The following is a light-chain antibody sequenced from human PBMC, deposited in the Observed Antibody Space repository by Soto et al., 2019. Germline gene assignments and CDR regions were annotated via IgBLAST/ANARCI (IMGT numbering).Light chain of an antibody. J-gene: IGKJ1*01. V-gene: IGKV1-39*01. CDR2: AAS. CDR3: QQSGDTPPWP. Sequence: IQITQSASSLSASVVDRVIITCRASQSIRKYLNWYQHKPGKVPTLLIYAASSLQSGVPSRFSGSGSGTEFTLTITSLQPEDFATYYCQQSGDTPPWPFGQGTKVAIK. CDR1: QSIRKY.